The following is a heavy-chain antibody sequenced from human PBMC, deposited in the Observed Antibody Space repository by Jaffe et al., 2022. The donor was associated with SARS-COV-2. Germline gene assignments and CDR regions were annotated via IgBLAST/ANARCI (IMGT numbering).Heavy chain of an antibody. CDR2: IYYSGST. D-gene: IGHD3-22*01. CDR3: ARYPAYNYYDSSAYYYFDY. CDR1: GGSVSTYY. J-gene: IGHJ4*02. Sequence: QVQLQESGPGLVKPSETLSLTCTVSGGSVSTYYWNWIRQPPGKGLEWIGYIYYSGSTNYNPSLKSRVTISVDTSKNQFSLKLSSVTAADTAVYYCARYPAYNYYDSSAYYYFDYWGQGTLVTVSS. V-gene: IGHV4-59*02.